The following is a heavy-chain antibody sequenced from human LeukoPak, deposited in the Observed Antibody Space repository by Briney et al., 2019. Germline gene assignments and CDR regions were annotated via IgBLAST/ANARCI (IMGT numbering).Heavy chain of an antibody. CDR2: ISDSGST. J-gene: IGHJ4*02. CDR3: ARIEDYGGNSVNY. Sequence: SETLSLTCVVSGGSLSTHHWSWIRQSPGRGLEWIGYISDSGSTNYNPSLKSRVTIPVDTSKNQFSLMLSSVTAADTAVYYCARIEDYGGNSVNYWGQGTLVTVSS. D-gene: IGHD4-23*01. CDR1: GGSLSTHH. V-gene: IGHV4-59*11.